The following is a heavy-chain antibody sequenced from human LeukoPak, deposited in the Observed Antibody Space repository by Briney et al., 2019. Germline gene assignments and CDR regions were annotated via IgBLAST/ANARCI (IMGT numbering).Heavy chain of an antibody. Sequence: GGSLRLSCAASGFILSNHWMTWVRQAPGKGPEWVANMNKDGSEKYYVDSVKGRFTISRDTAKNSLYLQMNNLRAEDTALYYCARNNDMDVWGQGTTVIVSS. D-gene: IGHD1/OR15-1a*01. CDR2: MNKDGSEK. CDR1: GFILSNHW. J-gene: IGHJ6*02. V-gene: IGHV3-7*03. CDR3: ARNNDMDV.